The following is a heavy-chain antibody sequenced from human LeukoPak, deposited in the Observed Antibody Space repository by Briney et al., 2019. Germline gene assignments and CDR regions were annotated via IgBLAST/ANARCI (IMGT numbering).Heavy chain of an antibody. V-gene: IGHV4-59*01. J-gene: IGHJ5*02. CDR3: ARGEVAPNWFDP. CDR2: IYYSGST. Sequence: PSETLSLTCTVSGGSISRYYWSWIRQPPGKGLEWIGYIYYSGSTNYNPSLKSRVTISVDTSKNQFSLRLYSVTTADTAVYYCARGEVAPNWFDPWGQGILVTVSS. D-gene: IGHD5-12*01. CDR1: GGSISRYY.